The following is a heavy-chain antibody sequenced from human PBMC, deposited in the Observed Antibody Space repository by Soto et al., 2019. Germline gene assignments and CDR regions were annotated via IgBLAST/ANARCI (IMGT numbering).Heavy chain of an antibody. CDR2: IYPGDSDT. CDR3: ARQINDYYYYGMDV. Sequence: PGESLKISCKASGYSFSSYWIGWVRQMPGKGLEWMGIIYPGDSDTKYSPSVQGQVTISADRSISTAYLQWSSLKASDTAMYYCARQINDYYYYGMDVWGQGTTVTVSS. CDR1: GYSFSSYW. V-gene: IGHV5-51*01. J-gene: IGHJ6*02.